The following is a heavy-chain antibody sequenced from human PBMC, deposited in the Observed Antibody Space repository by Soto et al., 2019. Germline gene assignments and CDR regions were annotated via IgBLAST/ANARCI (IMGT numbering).Heavy chain of an antibody. J-gene: IGHJ5*02. Sequence: QVQLVQSGAEVKKPGASVKVSCKASGYTFSTYGFSWVRQAPGQGLEWMGWIGADNGDTNYAQNFQGRVTMTTDTSTTTSYMESRSLTSADTAVYFCARDWKWGEGFAPWGQGTLVTVSS. D-gene: IGHD3-10*01. CDR1: GYTFSTYG. V-gene: IGHV1-18*01. CDR3: ARDWKWGEGFAP. CDR2: IGADNGDT.